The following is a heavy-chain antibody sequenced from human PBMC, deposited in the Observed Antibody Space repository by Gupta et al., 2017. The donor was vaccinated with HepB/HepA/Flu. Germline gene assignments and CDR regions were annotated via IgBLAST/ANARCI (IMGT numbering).Heavy chain of an antibody. V-gene: IGHV4-34*01. CDR1: GGSFSGYY. CDR3: ARNHRSGSYSRNGMDV. Sequence: QVQLQQWGAGLLKPSETLSLTCAVYGGSFSGYYWSWIRQPPGKGLEWIGEINHSGSTNYNPSLKSRVTISVDTSKNQFSLKLSSVTAADTAVYYCARNHRSGSYSRNGMDVWGQGTTVTVSS. J-gene: IGHJ6*02. CDR2: INHSGST. D-gene: IGHD3-10*01.